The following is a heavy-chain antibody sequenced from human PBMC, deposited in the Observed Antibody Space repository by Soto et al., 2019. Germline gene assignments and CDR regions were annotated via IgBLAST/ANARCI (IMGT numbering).Heavy chain of an antibody. J-gene: IGHJ6*02. CDR2: ISSSSSYI. D-gene: IGHD6-13*01. CDR1: GFTFSSYS. V-gene: IGHV3-21*01. CDR3: ARGLYSSSWRPPYYYYYGMDV. Sequence: NPGGSLRLSCAASGFTFSSYSMNWVRQAPGKGLEWVSSISSSSSYIYYADSVKGRFTISRDNAKNSLYLQMNSLRAEDTAVYYCARGLYSSSWRPPYYYYYGMDVWGQGTTVTV.